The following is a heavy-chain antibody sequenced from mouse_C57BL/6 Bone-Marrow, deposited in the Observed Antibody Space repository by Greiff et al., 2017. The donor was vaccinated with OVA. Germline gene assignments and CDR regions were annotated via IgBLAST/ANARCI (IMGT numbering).Heavy chain of an antibody. CDR3: ARDPPYYYGSSSYWYFDV. D-gene: IGHD1-1*01. V-gene: IGHV5-4*01. J-gene: IGHJ1*03. CDR2: ISDGGSYT. Sequence: EVHLVESGGGLVKPGGSLKLSCAAFGFTFSSYAMSWVRQTPEKRLEWVATISDGGSYTYYPDNVKGRFTISRDNAKNNLYLQMSHLKSEDTAMYYCARDPPYYYGSSSYWYFDVWGTGTTVTVSS. CDR1: GFTFSSYA.